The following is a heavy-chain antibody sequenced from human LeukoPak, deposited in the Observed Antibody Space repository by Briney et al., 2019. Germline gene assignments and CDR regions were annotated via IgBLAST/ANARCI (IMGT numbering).Heavy chain of an antibody. CDR1: GYTFTGYY. J-gene: IGHJ4*02. D-gene: IGHD5-18*01. CDR3: ARVRGGYSYGWVY. Sequence: AASVKVSCKASGYTFTGYYMHWVRQAPGQGLEWMGRINPNSGGTNYAQKFQGRVTMTRDTSISTAYMELSRLRSDDTAVYYCARVRGGYSYGWVYWGQGTLVTVSS. CDR2: INPNSGGT. V-gene: IGHV1-2*06.